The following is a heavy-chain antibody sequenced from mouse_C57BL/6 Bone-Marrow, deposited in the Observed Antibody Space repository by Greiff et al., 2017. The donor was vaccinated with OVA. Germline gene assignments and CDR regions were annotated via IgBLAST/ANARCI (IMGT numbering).Heavy chain of an antibody. CDR2: IDPSDSYT. Sequence: QVQLQQPGAELVRPGTSVKLSCKASGYTFTSYWMHWVKQRPGQGLEWIGVIDPSDSYTNYNQKFKGKATLTVDTSSSTAYMQLSSLTSEDSAVYYCARKGFTTVVPYWYFDVWGTGTTVTVSS. CDR3: ARKGFTTVVPYWYFDV. V-gene: IGHV1-59*01. CDR1: GYTFTSYW. J-gene: IGHJ1*03. D-gene: IGHD1-1*01.